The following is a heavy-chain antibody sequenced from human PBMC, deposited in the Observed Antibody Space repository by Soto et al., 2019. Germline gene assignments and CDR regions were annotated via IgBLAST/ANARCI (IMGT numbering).Heavy chain of an antibody. CDR3: XKGRPGIAAAGHYYYYGMDV. D-gene: IGHD6-13*01. CDR1: GFTFTTYA. CDR2: ISGIFGST. J-gene: IGHJ6*02. Sequence: GGSLRLSCAASGFTFTTYAMIWVRQAPVNGLEFVSSISGIFGSTYYADSVKGRFTISRYNSKNTLYLQMNSLRAEYTALYYCXKGRPGIAAAGHYYYYGMDVWGQGTTVTVSS. V-gene: IGHV3-23*01.